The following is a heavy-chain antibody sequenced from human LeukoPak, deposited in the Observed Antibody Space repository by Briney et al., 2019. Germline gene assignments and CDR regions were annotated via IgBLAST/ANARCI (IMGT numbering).Heavy chain of an antibody. D-gene: IGHD2-8*01. V-gene: IGHV3-23*01. J-gene: IGHJ4*01. CDR3: GSDPNGDYVGALGY. CDR1: GFSFSSYA. CDR2: VTSGGGGT. Sequence: GGSLRLFCEASGFSFSSYAFAWVRQGPGKGLEWVAAVTSGGGGTHFADSVKGRFTISRDNTKNTMYLQMNSLRVDDTAMYFCGSDPNGDYVGALGYWGRGALVTVSS.